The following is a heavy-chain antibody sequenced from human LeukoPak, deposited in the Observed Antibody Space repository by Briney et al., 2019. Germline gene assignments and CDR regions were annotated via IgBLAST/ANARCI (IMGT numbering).Heavy chain of an antibody. CDR2: IYYSGST. CDR1: GGSISSGDYY. Sequence: PSETLSLTCTVSGGSISSGDYYWSWIRQPPGKGLEWIGYIYYSGSTYYNPSLKSRVTISVDTSKNQFSLKLSSVTAADTARYYCAGGGSPLGTDYWGQGTLVTVSS. D-gene: IGHD3-16*01. J-gene: IGHJ4*02. CDR3: AGGGSPLGTDY. V-gene: IGHV4-30-4*01.